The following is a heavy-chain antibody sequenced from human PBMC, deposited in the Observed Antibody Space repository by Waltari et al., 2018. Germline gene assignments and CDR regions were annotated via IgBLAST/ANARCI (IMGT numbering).Heavy chain of an antibody. CDR2: INHSGST. V-gene: IGHV4-34*01. Sequence: QVRLQQWGAGLLKPSETLSLTCALYGGPFSDYYWSWIRQVPGMGLEWIGEINHSGSTSYHPSLKSRVTTSVDMSKNQFSLNLTSVTGADTAMYYCARRNPLTLIVADEGPFDIWGQGTMVSVSS. J-gene: IGHJ3*02. CDR1: GGPFSDYY. CDR3: ARRNPLTLIVADEGPFDI. D-gene: IGHD3-22*01.